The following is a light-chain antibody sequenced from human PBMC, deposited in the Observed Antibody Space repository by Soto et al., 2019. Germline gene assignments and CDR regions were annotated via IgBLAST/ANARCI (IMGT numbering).Light chain of an antibody. CDR3: CSYAHTRPYF. CDR2: ADT. J-gene: IGLJ1*01. V-gene: IGLV2-23*01. CDR1: GIDVGGDNV. Sequence: QSALTQPASVSGAPVQSRTISCTGTGIDVGGDNVVSLDQLPPGKAPNLIIYADTRRPSGVPHRFSGSKSGTTASLTLSGLQAEDEADYYCCSYAHTRPYFFATGTKVTVL.